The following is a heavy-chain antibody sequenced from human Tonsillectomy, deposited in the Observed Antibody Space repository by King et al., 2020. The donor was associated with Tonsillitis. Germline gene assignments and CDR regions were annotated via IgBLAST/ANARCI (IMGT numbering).Heavy chain of an antibody. CDR3: AKRWGRAAAGAFFDY. CDR1: GFTFSSYA. Sequence: VQLVESGGGLVQPGGSLRLSCAASGFTFSSYAMSWVRQVPGKGPQWVSTISDSGGSTYYAGSVKGRFTISRANSKNTLYLQMNSLRAEDTAVYFCAKRWGRAAAGAFFDYWGQGTLVTVSS. CDR2: ISDSGGST. J-gene: IGHJ4*02. D-gene: IGHD6-13*01. V-gene: IGHV3-23*04.